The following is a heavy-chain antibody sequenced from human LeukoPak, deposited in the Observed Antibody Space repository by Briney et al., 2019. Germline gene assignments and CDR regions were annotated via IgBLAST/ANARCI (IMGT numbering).Heavy chain of an antibody. Sequence: ASVKVSCKAFGYTFTSYYMHWVRQAPGQGLEWMGIINPSGGSTSYAQKFQGRVTMTRDTSTSTVYMELSSLRSEDTAVYYCARAYDSSGLRKYYFDYWGQGTLVTVSS. CDR3: ARAYDSSGLRKYYFDY. V-gene: IGHV1-46*01. J-gene: IGHJ4*02. CDR2: INPSGGST. D-gene: IGHD3-22*01. CDR1: GYTFTSYY.